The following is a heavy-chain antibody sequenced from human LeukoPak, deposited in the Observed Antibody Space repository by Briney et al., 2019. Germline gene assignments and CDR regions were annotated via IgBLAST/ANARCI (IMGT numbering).Heavy chain of an antibody. J-gene: IGHJ6*03. Sequence: GGPLRLPCAASGFTFSSYAMSWVRQAPGKGLEWVSAISGSGGSTYYADSVKGRFTISRDNSKTTLYLQMNSLRAEDTAVYYCAKDHVRYFDWLTPYYMDVWGKGTTVTVSS. D-gene: IGHD3-9*01. CDR2: ISGSGGST. V-gene: IGHV3-23*01. CDR1: GFTFSSYA. CDR3: AKDHVRYFDWLTPYYMDV.